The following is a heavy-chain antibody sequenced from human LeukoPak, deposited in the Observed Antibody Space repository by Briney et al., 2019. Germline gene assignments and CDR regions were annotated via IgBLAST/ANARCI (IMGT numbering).Heavy chain of an antibody. CDR1: GFRFSTYW. CDR3: ARGRVLRFLEWLSGGGAFDI. D-gene: IGHD3-3*01. J-gene: IGHJ3*02. CDR2: INQDGSEE. V-gene: IGHV3-7*01. Sequence: GGSLRLSCAASGFRFSTYWMTWVRQAPGKGLEWVAKINQDGSEESYVDSVKGRFTISRDNAKNALYLQMDSLRAEDTAVYYCARGRVLRFLEWLSGGGAFDIWGQGTMVTVSS.